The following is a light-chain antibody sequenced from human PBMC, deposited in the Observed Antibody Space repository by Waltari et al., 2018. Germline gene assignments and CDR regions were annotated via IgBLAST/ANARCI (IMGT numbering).Light chain of an antibody. J-gene: IGLJ2*01. Sequence: QSALTQPDSVSGSPGQSITIPCTGTTSDVGYYNLVSWYQQHPGKAPKLMIYEVTKRPSGVSDRFSGSKSGHTASLTISGLQAEDEANYYCCSYALSGAVVFGGGTKLTVL. CDR3: CSYALSGAVV. V-gene: IGLV2-23*02. CDR2: EVT. CDR1: TSDVGYYNL.